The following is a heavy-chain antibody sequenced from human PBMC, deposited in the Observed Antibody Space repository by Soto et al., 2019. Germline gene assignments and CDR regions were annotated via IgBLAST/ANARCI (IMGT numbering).Heavy chain of an antibody. CDR2: ISYDGSNK. CDR3: ARDRGLWFRETAGDGMDV. Sequence: ESGGGVVQPGRSLRLSCAASGFTFSSYAMHWVRQAPGKGLEWVAVISYDGSNKYYADSVKGRFTISRDNSKNTLYLQMNSLRAEDTAVYYCARDRGLWFRETAGDGMDVWGQGTTVTVSS. J-gene: IGHJ6*02. CDR1: GFTFSSYA. D-gene: IGHD3-10*01. V-gene: IGHV3-30-3*01.